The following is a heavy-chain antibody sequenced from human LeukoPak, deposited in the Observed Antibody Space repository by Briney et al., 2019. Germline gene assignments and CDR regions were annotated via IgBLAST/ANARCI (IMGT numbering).Heavy chain of an antibody. V-gene: IGHV4-39*07. CDR3: AREGPYSYVDGVGY. D-gene: IGHD5-18*01. J-gene: IGHJ4*02. CDR1: GGSISSSSYY. Sequence: SETLSLTCTVSGGSISSSSYYWGWIRQPPGKGLEWIGSIYYSGSTYYNPSLKSRVTISVGTSKNQFSLKLSSVTAADTAVYYCAREGPYSYVDGVGYWGQGTLVTVSS. CDR2: IYYSGST.